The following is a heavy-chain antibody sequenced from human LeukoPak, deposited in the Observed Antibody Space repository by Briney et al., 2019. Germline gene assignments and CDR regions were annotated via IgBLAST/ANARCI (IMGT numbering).Heavy chain of an antibody. J-gene: IGHJ4*02. CDR2: IIQTGST. D-gene: IGHD3-22*01. CDR3: ARTPIYYFDNSGYYN. V-gene: IGHV4-34*12. Sequence: SETLSLTCAVYGGSFGGYYWSWIRQPPGKGLEWIGEIIQTGSTNYSPSLRSRVTISLDTSKSQFSLRLSSVSAADTAVYYCARTPIYYFDNSGYYNWGQGTLVTVSS. CDR1: GGSFGGYY.